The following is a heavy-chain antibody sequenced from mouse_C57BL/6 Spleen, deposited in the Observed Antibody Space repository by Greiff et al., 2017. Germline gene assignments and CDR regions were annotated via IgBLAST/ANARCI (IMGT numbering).Heavy chain of an antibody. D-gene: IGHD2-2*01. V-gene: IGHV14-4*01. CDR3: TTGYDGSSWFAY. Sequence: EVHLVESGAELVRPGASVKLSCTASGFNIKDDYMHWVKQRPEQGLEWIGWIDPENGDTEYASKFQGKATITADTSSNTAYLQLSSLTSEDTAVYYCTTGYDGSSWFAYWGQGTLVTVSA. CDR1: GFNIKDDY. CDR2: IDPENGDT. J-gene: IGHJ3*01.